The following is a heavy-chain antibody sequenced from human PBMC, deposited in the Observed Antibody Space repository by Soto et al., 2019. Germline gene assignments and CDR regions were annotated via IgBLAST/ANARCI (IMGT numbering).Heavy chain of an antibody. CDR3: ASYSGSPDFDY. D-gene: IGHD1-26*01. CDR2: IYYSGST. V-gene: IGHV4-61*01. J-gene: IGHJ4*02. CDR1: GGYVSSGSYY. Sequence: SATLSLPCTVSGGYVSSGSYYWSWIRQPPGKGLEWIGYIYYSGSTNYNPSRKSRVTIAVDTYKNQFSLKLSSVTAADTAVYYCASYSGSPDFDYWGQGTLGTVS.